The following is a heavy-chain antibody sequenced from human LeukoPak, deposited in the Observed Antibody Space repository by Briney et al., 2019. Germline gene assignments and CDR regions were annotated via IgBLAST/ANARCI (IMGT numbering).Heavy chain of an antibody. D-gene: IGHD6-6*01. V-gene: IGHV3-9*01. CDR3: AKDPYYSSSSPFFDY. CDR1: GFTFDDYA. CDR2: ISWNSGNI. J-gene: IGHJ4*02. Sequence: PGRSLRLSCAASGFTFDDYAMHWVRQVPGKGLEGVSGISWNSGNIEYADSVKGRFTISRDNAKKSLFLQMNSLRAEDTALYYCAKDPYYSSSSPFFDYWGQGTLVTVSS.